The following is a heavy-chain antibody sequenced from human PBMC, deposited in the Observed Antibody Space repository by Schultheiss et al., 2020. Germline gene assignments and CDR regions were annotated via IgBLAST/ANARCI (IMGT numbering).Heavy chain of an antibody. CDR2: ISYDGSNK. V-gene: IGHV3-30*04. Sequence: GGSLRLSCAASGFTFSSYAMHWVRQAPGKGLEWVAVISYDGSNKNYADSVKGRFTISRDNSKNTLYVQVNSLRAEDTAVYYCARADYGGAGWGGIDYWGQGTLVTVSS. CDR3: ARADYGGAGWGGIDY. D-gene: IGHD4-23*01. J-gene: IGHJ4*02. CDR1: GFTFSSYA.